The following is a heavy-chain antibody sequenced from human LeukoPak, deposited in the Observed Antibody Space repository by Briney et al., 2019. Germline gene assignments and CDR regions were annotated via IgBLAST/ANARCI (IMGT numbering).Heavy chain of an antibody. CDR3: AKGDSSWPNDAFDI. CDR1: GFSLSGYW. Sequence: PGGSLRLSCAASGFSLSGYWMTWVRQAPGKGLEWVANINRDGSQKNHVDSVQGRFTISRDNAKNSLYLQMNSLTAEDTAVYYCAKGDSSWPNDAFDIWGQGTMVTVSS. J-gene: IGHJ3*02. V-gene: IGHV3-7*01. CDR2: INRDGSQK. D-gene: IGHD6-13*01.